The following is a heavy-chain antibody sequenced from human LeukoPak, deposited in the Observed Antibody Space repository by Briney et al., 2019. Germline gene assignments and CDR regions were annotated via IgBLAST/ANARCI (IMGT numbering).Heavy chain of an antibody. Sequence: GGSLRLSCAASGFTFSSYWMHWVRQAPGKGLVWVSRINSDGSSTSYADSVKGRFTISRDNAKNTLYLQMNSLRAADTAVYYCARVGGYSYGRKNFDYWGQGTLVTVSS. D-gene: IGHD5-18*01. CDR3: ARVGGYSYGRKNFDY. J-gene: IGHJ4*02. V-gene: IGHV3-74*01. CDR2: INSDGSST. CDR1: GFTFSSYW.